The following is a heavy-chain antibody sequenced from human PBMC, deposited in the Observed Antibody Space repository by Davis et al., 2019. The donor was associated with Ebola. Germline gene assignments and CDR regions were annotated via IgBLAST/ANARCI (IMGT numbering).Heavy chain of an antibody. V-gene: IGHV3-21*01. CDR1: GFTFSSYS. CDR3: ASRKTGTTPSGWFDP. Sequence: GESLKISCAASGFTFSSYSMNWVRQAPGEGLEWVPSISSSRSYIYYADSVKGRFTISRDNAKNSLYLQMNSLRAEDTAVYYCASRKTGTTPSGWFDPWGQGTLVTVSS. CDR2: ISSSRSYI. J-gene: IGHJ5*02. D-gene: IGHD1-7*01.